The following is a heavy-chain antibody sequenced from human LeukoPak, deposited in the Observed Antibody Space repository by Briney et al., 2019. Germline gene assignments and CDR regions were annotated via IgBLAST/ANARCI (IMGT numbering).Heavy chain of an antibody. CDR2: ISPYNDIT. J-gene: IGHJ4*02. V-gene: IGHV1-18*01. CDR1: GYTFTSYG. Sequence: ASVKVSCKASGYTFTSYGITWVRQAPGQGLEWMAWISPYNDITHYSEKMQGRVAVTIDTSTTTAYLEVRSLRSDDTAVYYCAREESTVGATHWGQGTLVTVSS. CDR3: AREESTVGATH. D-gene: IGHD1-26*01.